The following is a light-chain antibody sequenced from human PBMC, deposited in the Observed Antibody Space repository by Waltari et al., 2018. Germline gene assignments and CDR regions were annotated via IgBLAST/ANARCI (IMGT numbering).Light chain of an antibody. CDR2: DVS. Sequence: QSALTQPPSASGSPGQSVTISCTGTSSDVGGYNFVSWYQQHPGKAPKVMICDVSKRPSGVPDRFSGSQSGNTASLTVSGLQADDEADYYCSSYAGSNNFRVFGGGTQLTVL. V-gene: IGLV2-8*01. CDR1: SSDVGGYNF. CDR3: SSYAGSNNFRV. J-gene: IGLJ3*02.